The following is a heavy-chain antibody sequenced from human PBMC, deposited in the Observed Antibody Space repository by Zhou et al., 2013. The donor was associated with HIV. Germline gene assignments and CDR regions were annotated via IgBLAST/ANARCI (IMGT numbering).Heavy chain of an antibody. CDR3: ARDHGLGLYYYFYMAV. D-gene: IGHD7-27*01. V-gene: IGHV1-69*05. Sequence: QVKLVQSGAAVKNLGSSVKVSCKASGGTFRGFAVSWVRQAPGEGLEWMGGIMSMYGTTKYSQKFQGRVTITTDESASTAYMELKSLRSEDTAVYYCARDHGLGLYYYFYMAVWGEGTSVTVSS. J-gene: IGHJ6*03. CDR2: IMSMYGTT. CDR1: GGTFRGFA.